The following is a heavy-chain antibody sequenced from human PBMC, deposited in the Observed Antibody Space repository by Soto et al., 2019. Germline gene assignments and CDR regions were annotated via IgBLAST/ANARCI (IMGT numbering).Heavy chain of an antibody. CDR3: ARNWNSIGYYYYYMDV. Sequence: SETLSLTCAVYGGSFSGYYWSWIRQPPGKGLEWIGEINHSGSTNYNPSLKSRVTISVDTSKNQFSLKLSSVTAADTAVYYCARNWNSIGYYYYYMDVWGKGTTVTVSS. CDR2: INHSGST. J-gene: IGHJ6*03. CDR1: GGSFSGYY. D-gene: IGHD1-7*01. V-gene: IGHV4-34*01.